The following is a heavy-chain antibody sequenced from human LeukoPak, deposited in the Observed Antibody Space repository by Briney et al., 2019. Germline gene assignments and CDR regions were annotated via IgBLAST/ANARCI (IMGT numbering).Heavy chain of an antibody. CDR3: ARVLNYDFWSGYYTGMGVYNY. CDR2: MNPNSGNT. Sequence: GASVKVSCKASGYTFTSYDINWVRRATGQGLEWMGWMNPNSGNTGYAQKFQGRVTMTRNTSISTAYMELSSLRSEDTAVYYCARVLNYDFWSGYYTGMGVYNYWGQGTLVTVSS. CDR1: GYTFTSYD. V-gene: IGHV1-8*01. J-gene: IGHJ4*02. D-gene: IGHD3-3*01.